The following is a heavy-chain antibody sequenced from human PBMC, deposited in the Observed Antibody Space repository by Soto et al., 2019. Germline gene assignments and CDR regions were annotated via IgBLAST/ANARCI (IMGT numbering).Heavy chain of an antibody. J-gene: IGHJ4*02. CDR1: GGTFNSYA. CDR3: ARSDYYDSSAYFHFDY. Sequence: SVKVSCKASGGTFNSYALSWVRQAPGQGLEWMGGIIPIFGTANYAQKFQGRVTMTADDSTSTAYMELSSLRSEDTAVYYCARSDYYDSSAYFHFDYWGQGTLVTVSS. CDR2: IIPIFGTA. V-gene: IGHV1-69*13. D-gene: IGHD3-22*01.